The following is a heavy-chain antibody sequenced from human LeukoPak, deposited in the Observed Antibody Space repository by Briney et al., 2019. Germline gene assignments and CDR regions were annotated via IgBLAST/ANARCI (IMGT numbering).Heavy chain of an antibody. CDR3: AHDLFGSMDV. D-gene: IGHD3-10*01. Sequence: SETLSLTCAVYGGSSSGYYWSWIRQPPGKGLEWIGEINHSGSTNYNPSLKSRVTISVDTSKNQFSLKLSSVTAADTAVYYCAHDLFGSMDVWGKGTTVTVSS. CDR2: INHSGST. V-gene: IGHV4-34*01. J-gene: IGHJ6*04. CDR1: GGSSSGYY.